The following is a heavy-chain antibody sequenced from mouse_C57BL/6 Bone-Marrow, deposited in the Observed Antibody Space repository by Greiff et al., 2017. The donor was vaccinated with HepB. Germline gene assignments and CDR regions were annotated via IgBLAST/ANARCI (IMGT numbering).Heavy chain of an antibody. CDR2: IRSKSNNYAT. CDR1: GFSFNTYA. Sequence: EVQRVESGGGLVQPKGSLKLSCAASGFSFNTYAMNWVRQAPGKGLEWVARIRSKSNNYATYYADSVKDRFTISRDDSESMLYLQMNNLKTEDTAMYYCVRKLGDWYFDVWGTGTTVTVSS. CDR3: VRKLGDWYFDV. J-gene: IGHJ1*03. D-gene: IGHD4-1*01. V-gene: IGHV10-1*01.